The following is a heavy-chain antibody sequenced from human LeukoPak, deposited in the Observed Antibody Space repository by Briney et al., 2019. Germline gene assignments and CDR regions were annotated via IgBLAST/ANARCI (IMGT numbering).Heavy chain of an antibody. CDR1: GGSISSYY. D-gene: IGHD3-22*01. J-gene: IGHJ4*02. CDR2: IYYSGST. Sequence: SETLSLTCTVSGGSISSYYWSWIRQPPGKGLEWIGYIYYSGSTNYNPSFKSRVTISVDTSKNQFSLKLSSVTAADTAVYYCARVGSSGYLSPCFDYWGQGTWSPSPQ. CDR3: ARVGSSGYLSPCFDY. V-gene: IGHV4-59*12.